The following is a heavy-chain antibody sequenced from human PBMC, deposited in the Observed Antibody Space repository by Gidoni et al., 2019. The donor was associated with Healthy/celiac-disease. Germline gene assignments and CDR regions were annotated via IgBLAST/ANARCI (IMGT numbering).Heavy chain of an antibody. J-gene: IGHJ4*02. CDR3: ARRPPQWYSSSRGPFDY. CDR2: IYYSGCT. CDR1: GGSISSSRYY. D-gene: IGHD6-6*01. Sequence: QLQLQESGPGLVKPSETLSLTCTVSGGSISSSRYYWGRIRQPPGKGLEWIGSIYYSGCTYYNPSLKSRVTISVDTSKNQFSLKLSSVTAADTAVYYCARRPPQWYSSSRGPFDYWGQGTLVTVSS. V-gene: IGHV4-39*01.